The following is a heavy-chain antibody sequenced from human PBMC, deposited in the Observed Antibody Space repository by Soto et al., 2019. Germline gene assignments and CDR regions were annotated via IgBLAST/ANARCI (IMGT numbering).Heavy chain of an antibody. CDR1: GYSFTDYW. V-gene: IGHV5-51*01. Sequence: LGESLKISCKASGYSFTDYWIGWVRQMPGKGLEWMGIIYPGDSDTKYSPSFQGQVTMSADKSISTAYLQWNSLKASDTAMYYCARSDSVDGGFDPWGQGTLVTVS. CDR3: ARSDSVDGGFDP. D-gene: IGHD2-21*02. CDR2: IYPGDSDT. J-gene: IGHJ5*02.